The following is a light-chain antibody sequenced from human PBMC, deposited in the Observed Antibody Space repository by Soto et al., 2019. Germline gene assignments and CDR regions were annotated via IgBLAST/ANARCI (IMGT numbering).Light chain of an antibody. CDR1: QGISSW. CDR3: QQANGFPIT. J-gene: IGKJ5*01. CDR2: AAY. Sequence: DIQMTQSPSSVSASVGDRVTITCRASQGISSWLAWYQQKPGKAPKLLIYAAYSLQSGVPSRFRGSGSWTDFTRTISSMQPEDFSTYYWQQANGFPITFGQVTRLVIK. V-gene: IGKV1-12*01.